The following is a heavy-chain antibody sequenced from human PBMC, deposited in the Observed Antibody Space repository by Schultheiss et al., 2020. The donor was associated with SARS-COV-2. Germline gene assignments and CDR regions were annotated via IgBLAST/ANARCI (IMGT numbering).Heavy chain of an antibody. J-gene: IGHJ5*02. CDR3: ARVAHYVSYYDFWSAKVWFDP. D-gene: IGHD3-3*01. CDR2: INHSGST. CDR1: GGSISTYY. Sequence: SETLSLTCTVSGGSISTYYWSWIRQPPGKGLEWIGEINHSGSTNYNPSLKSRVTISVDTSKNQFSLKLSSVTAADTAVYYCARVAHYVSYYDFWSAKVWFDPWGQGTLVTVSS. V-gene: IGHV4-34*01.